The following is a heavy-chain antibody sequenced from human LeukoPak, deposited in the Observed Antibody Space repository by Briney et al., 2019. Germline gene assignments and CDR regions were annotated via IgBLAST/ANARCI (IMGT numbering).Heavy chain of an antibody. CDR1: GFTFSTYW. D-gene: IGHD6-13*01. CDR3: ARDSAGNDY. V-gene: IGHV3-7*01. CDR2: IEQDGSEK. Sequence: GGSLRLSCAASGFTFSTYWMSWVRQAPGKGLEWVANIEQDGSEKYYVDSVRGRFTISRDNAKNSLYLQMNSLRAEDTAMYYCARDSAGNDYWGQGTLVTVSS. J-gene: IGHJ4*02.